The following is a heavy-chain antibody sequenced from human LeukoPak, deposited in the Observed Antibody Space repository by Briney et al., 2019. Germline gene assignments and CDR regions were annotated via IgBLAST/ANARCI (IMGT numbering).Heavy chain of an antibody. D-gene: IGHD3-3*01. V-gene: IGHV4-34*01. CDR2: INHSGST. CDR3: ARGRKFTIDY. CDR1: GGSFSGYY. Sequence: SETLSLTCAVYGGSFSGYYWSWIRQPPGKGLEWIGEINHSGSTNYNPSLKSRVTISVDTSKTQFSLKLSSVTAADTAVYYCARGRKFTIDYWGQGTLVTVSS. J-gene: IGHJ4*02.